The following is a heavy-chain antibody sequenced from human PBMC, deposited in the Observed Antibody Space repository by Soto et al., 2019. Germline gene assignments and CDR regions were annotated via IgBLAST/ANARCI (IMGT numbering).Heavy chain of an antibody. CDR1: GFSFSSHW. CDR2: IRQDGSET. D-gene: IGHD1-7*01. CDR3: ARTLGITGTTTFDY. J-gene: IGHJ4*02. V-gene: IGHV3-7*01. Sequence: GGSLRLSCAASGFSFSSHWMSWVRQAPEKGLEWVANIRQDGSETYYVASVKGRFTISRDNTKNSLYLQMNSLGAEDTAVYYCARTLGITGTTTFDYWGQGTLVTVSS.